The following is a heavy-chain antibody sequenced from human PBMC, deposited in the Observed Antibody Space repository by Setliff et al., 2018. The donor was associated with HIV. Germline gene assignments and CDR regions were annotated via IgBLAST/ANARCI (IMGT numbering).Heavy chain of an antibody. CDR1: GYIFTDYW. Sequence: GESLKISCEASGYIFTDYWIGWVRQMPGKGLEWMGIIYPGDSDARYSPSFQGQVTVSVDKSISTAYLQWSSLKASDTAMYYCARLSVVTATRIYYFDYWGQGTLVTVSS. CDR2: IYPGDSDA. D-gene: IGHD2-21*02. V-gene: IGHV5-51*01. CDR3: ARLSVVTATRIYYFDY. J-gene: IGHJ4*02.